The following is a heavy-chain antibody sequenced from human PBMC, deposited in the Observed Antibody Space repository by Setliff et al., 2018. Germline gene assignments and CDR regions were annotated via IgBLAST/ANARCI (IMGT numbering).Heavy chain of an antibody. D-gene: IGHD2-15*01. CDR2: ISSSGSTI. CDR3: ASSCSGTTCYAGLDY. J-gene: IGHJ4*02. V-gene: IGHV3-48*03. CDR1: GFTFSSYE. Sequence: GGSLRLSCAASGFTFSSYEMNWVRQAPGKGLEWVSYISSSGSTIYYADSVKGRFTISRDNSKNTLYLQMNSLRAEDTAVYYCASSCSGTTCYAGLDYWGQGTLVTVSS.